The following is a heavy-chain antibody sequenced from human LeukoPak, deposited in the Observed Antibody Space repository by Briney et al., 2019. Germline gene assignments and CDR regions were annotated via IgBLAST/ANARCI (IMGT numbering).Heavy chain of an antibody. CDR2: FCGSGGST. D-gene: IGHD6-13*01. V-gene: IGHV3-23*01. Sequence: PGGSLRLSCAASVFIFSNYAMSWARQAPGKGLQWVSAFCGSGGSTYYADSVKGRFTISRDNSKNTLYLQMNSLRAEDTAVYYCAKDRNSWTPGGDAFDIWGQGTMVTVSS. CDR3: AKDRNSWTPGGDAFDI. J-gene: IGHJ3*02. CDR1: VFIFSNYA.